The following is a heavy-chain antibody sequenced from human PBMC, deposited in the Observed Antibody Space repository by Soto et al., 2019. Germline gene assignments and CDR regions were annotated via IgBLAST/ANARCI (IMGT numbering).Heavy chain of an antibody. CDR3: AHTTHYYGSGSYYK. CDR1: GYTFTSYG. Sequence: ASVKVSCKASGYTFTSYGISWVRQAPGQGLEWMGWINAGNGNTKYSQKFQGRVTITRDTSASTAYMELSSLRSEDTAVYYCAHTTHYYGSGSYYKWGQGTLVTVSS. J-gene: IGHJ4*02. D-gene: IGHD3-10*01. V-gene: IGHV1-3*01. CDR2: INAGNGNT.